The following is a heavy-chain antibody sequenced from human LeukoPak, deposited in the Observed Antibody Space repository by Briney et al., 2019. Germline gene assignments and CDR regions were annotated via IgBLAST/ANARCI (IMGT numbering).Heavy chain of an antibody. Sequence: PSETLSLTCTVSGVSISSSYWTWIRQPPGKGLEWIGYIYTSGSTDYNPSLKSRVTISVDTSKNQFSLKLTSVTAADTAMYYCARQIAAPGNYYYYMDVWGKGTTVTVSS. V-gene: IGHV4-4*09. CDR3: ARQIAAPGNYYYYMDV. CDR1: GVSISSSY. CDR2: IYTSGST. J-gene: IGHJ6*03. D-gene: IGHD6-13*01.